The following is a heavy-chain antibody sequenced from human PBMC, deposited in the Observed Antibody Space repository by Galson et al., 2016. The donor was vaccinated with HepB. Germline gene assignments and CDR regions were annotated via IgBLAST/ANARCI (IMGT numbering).Heavy chain of an antibody. CDR2: INPGNGNT. J-gene: IGHJ4*02. CDR3: ARGSGTSWFDY. D-gene: IGHD6-13*01. Sequence: SVKVSCKASGYTFTSNYIHWVRQAPGQGLEWLAWINPGNGNTKHSQNFQARVSITRDTSATTVYMELSSLTSEDTAVYYCARGSGTSWFDYWDQGTLVTVSS. CDR1: GYTFTSNY. V-gene: IGHV1-3*01.